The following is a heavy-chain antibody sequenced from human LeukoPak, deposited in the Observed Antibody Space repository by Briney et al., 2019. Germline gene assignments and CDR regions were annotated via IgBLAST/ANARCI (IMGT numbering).Heavy chain of an antibody. CDR3: ARDLSGTYVERFDY. CDR1: GYTFTSYG. CDR2: ISAYNGNT. V-gene: IGHV1-18*01. D-gene: IGHD1-1*01. Sequence: ASVKVSCKASGYTFTSYGSSWVRQAPGQGLEWMGWISAYNGNTNYAQKLQGRVTMTTDTSTSTAYMELRSLRSDDTAVYYCARDLSGTYVERFDYWGQGTLVTVSS. J-gene: IGHJ4*02.